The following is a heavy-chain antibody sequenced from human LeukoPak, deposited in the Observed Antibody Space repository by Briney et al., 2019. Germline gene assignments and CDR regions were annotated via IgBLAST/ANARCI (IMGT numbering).Heavy chain of an antibody. CDR3: ATGYCTNGVCYFSNWFDP. D-gene: IGHD2-8*01. CDR1: GYTLTELS. CDR2: FDPEDGET. J-gene: IGHJ5*02. V-gene: IGHV1-24*01. Sequence: ASVKVSCKVSGYTLTELSMHWVRQAPGKGLEWMGGFDPEDGETIYAQEFQGRVTMTEDTSTDTAYMGLSSLRSEDTAVYYCATGYCTNGVCYFSNWFDPWGQGTLVTVSS.